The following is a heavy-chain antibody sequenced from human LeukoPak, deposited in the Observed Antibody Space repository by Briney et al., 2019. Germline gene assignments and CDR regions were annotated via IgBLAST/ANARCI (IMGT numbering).Heavy chain of an antibody. CDR1: AYSISSGYY. D-gene: IGHD2-8*01. Sequence: ASETLSLTCTVSAYSISSGYYWAWIRQPPGKGLEWIATIYHTGSTYYNPSLKSRVTMSLDASKNQFSLKLNSVTAADTAIYYCAAMYTSSHPWDQGTLVTVSS. V-gene: IGHV4-38-2*02. CDR3: AAMYTSSHP. CDR2: IYHTGST. J-gene: IGHJ5*02.